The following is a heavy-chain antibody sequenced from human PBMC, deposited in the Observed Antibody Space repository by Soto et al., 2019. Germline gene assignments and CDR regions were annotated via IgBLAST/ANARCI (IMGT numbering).Heavy chain of an antibody. CDR2: ISYDGSNK. J-gene: IGHJ4*02. D-gene: IGHD3-3*01. CDR1: GFTFSSYA. Sequence: QVQLVESGGGVVQPGRSLRLSCTASGFTFSSYAMHWVRQAPGKGLEWVAVISYDGSNKYYADSVKGRFTISRDNSKNTLYLQMNSLRAEDTAVYYCARDKRVLRFLEWSYYFAYWGQGTLVTVSS. CDR3: ARDKRVLRFLEWSYYFAY. V-gene: IGHV3-30-3*01.